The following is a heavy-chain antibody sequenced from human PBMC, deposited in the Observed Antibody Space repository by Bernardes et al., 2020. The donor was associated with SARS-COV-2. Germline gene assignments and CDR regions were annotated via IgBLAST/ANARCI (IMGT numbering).Heavy chain of an antibody. V-gene: IGHV3-49*04. CDR2: IRSKAYGGTT. CDR3: TRDLIVVVAYYYYYGMDV. J-gene: IGHJ6*02. D-gene: IGHD2-2*01. CDR1: GFTFGDYA. Sequence: GGSLRLSCTASGFTFGDYAMSWVRQAPGKGLEWVGFIRSKAYGGTTEYAASVKGRFTISRDDSKSIAYLQMNSLKTEDTAVYYCTRDLIVVVAYYYYYGMDVWGQGTTVTVSS.